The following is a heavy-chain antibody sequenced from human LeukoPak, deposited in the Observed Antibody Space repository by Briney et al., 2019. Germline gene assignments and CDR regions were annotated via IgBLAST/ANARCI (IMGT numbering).Heavy chain of an antibody. CDR2: IGISSGNT. Sequence: PGGSLRLSCAASGFRFSDYSMNWVRQAPGKGLEWISYIGISSGNTNYADSVKGRFTISRDNAENSLYLQMNSLRAEDTAVYYCARDGSGWYFEAFDIWGQGTMVTVSS. D-gene: IGHD6-19*01. V-gene: IGHV3-48*04. CDR3: ARDGSGWYFEAFDI. CDR1: GFRFSDYS. J-gene: IGHJ3*02.